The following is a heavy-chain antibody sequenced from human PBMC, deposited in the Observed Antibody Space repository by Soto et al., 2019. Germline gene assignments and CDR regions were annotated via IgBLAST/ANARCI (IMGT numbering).Heavy chain of an antibody. CDR1: GFTFSSFW. D-gene: IGHD3-10*01. Sequence: EVQVVESGGGLVQPGGSLRLSCGVSGFTFSSFWMMWVRQAPGKGLECVANINQDGSEKYYVDSVKGRFTISRDNAKNSLFLQMNSLRAEDTAVYYCARDRGWFGVGPWGQGTLVTVSS. V-gene: IGHV3-7*01. CDR2: INQDGSEK. CDR3: ARDRGWFGVGP. J-gene: IGHJ5*02.